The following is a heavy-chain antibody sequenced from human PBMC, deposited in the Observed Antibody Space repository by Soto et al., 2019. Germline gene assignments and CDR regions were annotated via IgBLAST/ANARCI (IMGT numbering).Heavy chain of an antibody. CDR1: GFTFSSYA. CDR2: ISGSGGST. J-gene: IGHJ5*02. V-gene: IGHV3-23*01. D-gene: IGHD3-3*01. CDR3: ANLPYYDFWSGYYWLDP. Sequence: GGSLRLSCAASGFTFSSYAMSWVRQAPGKGLEWVSAISGSGGSTYYADSVKGRFTISRDNSKNTLYLQMNSLRAEDTAAYYCANLPYYDFWSGYYWLDPWGQGTLVTVSS.